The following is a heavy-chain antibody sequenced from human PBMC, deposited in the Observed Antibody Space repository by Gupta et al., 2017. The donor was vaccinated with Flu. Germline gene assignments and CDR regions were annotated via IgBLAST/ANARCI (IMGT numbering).Heavy chain of an antibody. D-gene: IGHD6-13*01. CDR2: IKEDGSVK. V-gene: IGHV3-7*01. J-gene: IGHJ4*02. CDR3: ARNRVWEQFDY. Sequence: RQAPGKGREWVDNIKEDGSVKNYVDTVKGRFTISRDNGKNSVYIQINALRPEDTAVYYCARNRVWEQFDYWGQGALVTVS.